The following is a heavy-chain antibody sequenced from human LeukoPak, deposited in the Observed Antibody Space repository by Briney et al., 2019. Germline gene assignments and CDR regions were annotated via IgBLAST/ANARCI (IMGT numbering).Heavy chain of an antibody. J-gene: IGHJ4*02. D-gene: IGHD6-13*01. CDR2: IYYSGST. Sequence: SETLSLTCTVSGGSISSSSYYWGWIRQPPGKGLEWIGSIYYSGSTYYNPPLKSRVTISVDTSKNQFSLKLSSVTAADTAVYYCARPHSSSWYGLFDYWGQGTLVTVSS. CDR3: ARPHSSSWYGLFDY. V-gene: IGHV4-39*01. CDR1: GGSISSSSYY.